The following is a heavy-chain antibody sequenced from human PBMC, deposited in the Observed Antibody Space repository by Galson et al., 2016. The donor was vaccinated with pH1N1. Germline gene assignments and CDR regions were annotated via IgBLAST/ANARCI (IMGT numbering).Heavy chain of an antibody. CDR2: IDWDDDK. J-gene: IGHJ4*02. CDR3: ARILYGDSAGYLDY. V-gene: IGHV2-70*01. Sequence: PALVKPTQTLTLTCTFSGFSLSTSGMCVSWIRQPPGKALEWLALIDWDDDKYYSTSLKTRLTIAKDTSKNQVVLTMTNMDPVDTATYYCARILYGDSAGYLDYWGQGTLVTVSS. CDR1: GFSLSTSGMC. D-gene: IGHD4-17*01.